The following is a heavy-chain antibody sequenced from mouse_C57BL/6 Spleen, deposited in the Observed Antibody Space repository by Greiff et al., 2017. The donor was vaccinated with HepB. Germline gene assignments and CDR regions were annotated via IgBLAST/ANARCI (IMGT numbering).Heavy chain of an antibody. J-gene: IGHJ2*01. V-gene: IGHV1-66*01. CDR3: ARGNWDPFDY. CDR2: IYPGSGNT. Sequence: VKLMESGPELVKPGASVKISCKASGYSFTSYYIHWVKQRPGQGLEWIGWIYPGSGNTKYNEKFKGKATLTADTSSSTAYMQLSSLTSEDSAVYYCARGNWDPFDYWGQGTTLTVSS. CDR1: GYSFTSYY. D-gene: IGHD4-1*01.